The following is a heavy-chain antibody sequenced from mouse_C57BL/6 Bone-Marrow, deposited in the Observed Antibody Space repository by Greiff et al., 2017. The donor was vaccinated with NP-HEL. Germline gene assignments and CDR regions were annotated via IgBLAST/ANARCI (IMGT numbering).Heavy chain of an antibody. V-gene: IGHV2-5*01. CDR2: IWRGGST. CDR1: GFSLTSYG. D-gene: IGHD2-4*01. Sequence: QVQLQQSGPGLVQPSQSLSITCTVSGFSLTSYGVHWVRQSPGKGLEWLGVIWRGGSTDYNAAFMSRLGITKDNSKSQVFFKMNSLQADDTAIYYCAKKHYDYDRGYAMDYWGQGTSVTVSS. J-gene: IGHJ4*01. CDR3: AKKHYDYDRGYAMDY.